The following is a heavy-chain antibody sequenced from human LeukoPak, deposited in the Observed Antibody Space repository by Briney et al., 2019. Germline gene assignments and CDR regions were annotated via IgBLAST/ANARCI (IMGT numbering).Heavy chain of an antibody. CDR3: AKDVVAFWGNWFDP. J-gene: IGHJ5*02. V-gene: IGHV3-23*01. Sequence: PGGSLRLSCAASGFTFSSYAMSWVRQAPGKGLEWVSAISGSGGSTYYADSVKGRFTLSRDNSKNTLYLQLNSLRAEDTAVYYCAKDVVAFWGNWFDPWGQGTLVTVSS. CDR2: ISGSGGST. D-gene: IGHD2-21*01. CDR1: GFTFSSYA.